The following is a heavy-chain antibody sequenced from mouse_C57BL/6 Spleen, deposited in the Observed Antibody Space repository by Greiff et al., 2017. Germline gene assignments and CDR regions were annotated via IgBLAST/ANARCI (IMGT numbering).Heavy chain of an antibody. CDR3: ARRREDYYGSSDAMDY. J-gene: IGHJ4*01. Sequence: EVKLMESGGGLVKPGGSLKLSCAASGFTFSDYGMHWVRQAPGKGLEWVAYISSGSSTIYYADTVKGRFTISRDNAKNTLFLQMTSLRSEDTAMYYCARRREDYYGSSDAMDYWGQGTSVTVSS. CDR1: GFTFSDYG. CDR2: ISSGSSTI. V-gene: IGHV5-17*01. D-gene: IGHD1-1*01.